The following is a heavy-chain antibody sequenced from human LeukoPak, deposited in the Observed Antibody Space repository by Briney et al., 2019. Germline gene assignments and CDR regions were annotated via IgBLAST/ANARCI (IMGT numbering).Heavy chain of an antibody. J-gene: IGHJ5*02. Sequence: SETLSLTCAVYGGSFSDYYWSWIRHPPGKGLEWIGEINHSGSTNYNPSLKTRVTISVDTSKNQFSLKLSSVPAADTAVYYSASGQVRYPSWGQGSLVSVSS. CDR2: INHSGST. CDR1: GGSFSDYY. D-gene: IGHD2-2*02. CDR3: ASGQVRYPS. V-gene: IGHV4-34*01.